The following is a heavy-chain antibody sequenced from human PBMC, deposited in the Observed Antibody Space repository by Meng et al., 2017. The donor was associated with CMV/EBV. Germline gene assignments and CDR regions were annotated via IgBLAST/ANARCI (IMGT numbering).Heavy chain of an antibody. V-gene: IGHV3-15*01. CDR1: GFTFSNAW. Sequence: GGSLRLSCAASGFTFSNAWMSWARQAPGKGLEWVGRIKSKTDGGTTDYAAPVKGRFTISRDDSKNTLYLQMNSLKTEDTAVYYCTTKMVYDFWSGYYKPPVDYYYGMDVWGQGTTVTVSS. J-gene: IGHJ6*02. D-gene: IGHD3-3*01. CDR2: IKSKTDGGTT. CDR3: TTKMVYDFWSGYYKPPVDYYYGMDV.